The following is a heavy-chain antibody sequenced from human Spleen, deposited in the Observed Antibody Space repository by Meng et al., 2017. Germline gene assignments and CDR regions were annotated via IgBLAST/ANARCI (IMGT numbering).Heavy chain of an antibody. CDR2: INRNNGDT. CDR3: ARALVSIVGATTLNY. CDR1: GYSFSGDY. Sequence: ASVKVSCKASGYSFSGDYLHWVRQAPGQGLEWLGWINRNNGDTKYAENFQGRVTMTRDTSISTAYMELRSLRSDDTAVYYCARALVSIVGATTLNYWGQGTLVTVSS. V-gene: IGHV1-2*02. J-gene: IGHJ4*02. D-gene: IGHD1-26*01.